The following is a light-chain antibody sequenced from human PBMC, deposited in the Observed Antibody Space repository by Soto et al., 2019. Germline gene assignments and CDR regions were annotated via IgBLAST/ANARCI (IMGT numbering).Light chain of an antibody. CDR2: DAA. CDR3: QQRSDWVT. CDR1: QSVSSY. V-gene: IGKV3-11*01. J-gene: IGKJ2*01. Sequence: EVVLTQSPATLSLSPGERATLSCRASQSVSSYLVWYQQKPGQAPRLLIYDAANRAIGIPARFSGSGSGTDFTLTIGSLEPEDSAVYYCQQRSDWVTFGQGTKLEIK.